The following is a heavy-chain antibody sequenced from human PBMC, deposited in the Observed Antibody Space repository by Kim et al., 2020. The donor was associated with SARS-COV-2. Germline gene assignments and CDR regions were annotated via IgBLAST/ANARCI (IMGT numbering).Heavy chain of an antibody. V-gene: IGHV4-34*01. Sequence: SETLSLTCAVYGGSFSGFYWSWIRQSPGKSLEWIGEVNHSGGTAYNASLESRVTISLDTSKSQFSLILSSVTAADTAVYYCARMETETLGRHDEAFDIWGQGTLVTVSS. J-gene: IGHJ3*02. CDR3: ARMETETLGRHDEAFDI. CDR2: VNHSGGT. CDR1: GGSFSGFY. D-gene: IGHD7-27*01.